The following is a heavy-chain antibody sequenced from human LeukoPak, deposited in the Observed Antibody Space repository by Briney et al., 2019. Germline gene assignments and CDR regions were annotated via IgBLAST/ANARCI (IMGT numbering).Heavy chain of an antibody. V-gene: IGHV3-74*01. CDR1: GFTFRDYR. CDR3: AREHRDVGATVDN. CDR2: IDRGGTIT. Sequence: GGPLRLSWAASGFTFRDYRMHWVRQARGKGVVWVSRIDRGGTITYYADSVKGRFTISRDTAKNTLYLQMNSLRAEDTAVYYCAREHRDVGATVDNWGQGTLVTVSS. J-gene: IGHJ4*02. D-gene: IGHD1-26*01.